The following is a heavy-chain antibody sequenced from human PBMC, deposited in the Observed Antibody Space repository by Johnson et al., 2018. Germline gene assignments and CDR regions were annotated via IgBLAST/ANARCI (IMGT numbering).Heavy chain of an antibody. D-gene: IGHD5-18*01. J-gene: IGHJ1*01. CDR3: AKGHLSVIHTAEYFQY. CDR2: ISSSSSYI. Sequence: VQLVQAGGGLVKPGGSLRLSCAASGFTFSSYSMHWVRQAPGKGLEWVSSISSSSSYIYYADAVKGRFTISRDNAKNSLYLQMNSLRAEDTALYYCAKGHLSVIHTAEYFQYWGQGTLVTVSS. CDR1: GFTFSSYS. V-gene: IGHV3-21*04.